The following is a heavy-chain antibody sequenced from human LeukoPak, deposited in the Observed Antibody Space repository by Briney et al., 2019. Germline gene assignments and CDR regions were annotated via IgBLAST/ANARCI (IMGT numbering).Heavy chain of an antibody. D-gene: IGHD3/OR15-3a*01. CDR1: GFTFSSYW. V-gene: IGHV3-7*01. CDR3: ARDRWTQNTSF. Sequence: GGSLRLSCAASGFTFSSYWMSWVRQAPGKGLEWVANIKQDGSEKYYVDSVKGRFTISRDNAKNSLYLQMNSLRVEDTAVYYCARDRWTQNTSFWGQGTLVTVSS. J-gene: IGHJ4*02. CDR2: IKQDGSEK.